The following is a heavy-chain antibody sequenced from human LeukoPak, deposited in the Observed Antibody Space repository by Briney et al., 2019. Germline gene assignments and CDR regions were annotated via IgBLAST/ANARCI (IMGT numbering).Heavy chain of an antibody. J-gene: IGHJ6*03. Sequence: GGSLRLSCAASGFTFTDYAMHWVRQAPGKGLEWVSGISWSSGSIGYADSVKGRFTISRDNAKNSLYLQMDSLRAEDTALYYSAKDGVGMNFYYYMDVWGKGTTVTVSS. CDR2: ISWSSGSI. CDR3: AKDGVGMNFYYYMDV. V-gene: IGHV3-9*01. D-gene: IGHD3-10*01. CDR1: GFTFTDYA.